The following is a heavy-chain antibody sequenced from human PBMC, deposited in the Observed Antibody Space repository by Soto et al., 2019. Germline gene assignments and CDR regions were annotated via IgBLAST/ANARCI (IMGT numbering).Heavy chain of an antibody. CDR3: ARERTGEIYYYYGMDV. Sequence: ASVKVSCKASGYTFTSYAMHWVRQAPGQGLEWMGWMNPNSGNTDYAQKFQGRVTMTRNTSISTAYMELSSLRSEDTAVYYCARERTGEIYYYYGMDVWGQGTTVTVSS. CDR1: GYTFTSYA. V-gene: IGHV1-8*02. D-gene: IGHD7-27*01. J-gene: IGHJ6*02. CDR2: MNPNSGNT.